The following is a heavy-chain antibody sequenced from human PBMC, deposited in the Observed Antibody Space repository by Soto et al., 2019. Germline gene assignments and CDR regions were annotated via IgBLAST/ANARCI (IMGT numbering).Heavy chain of an antibody. Sequence: KPSETLSLTCTVSGGSISSGDYYWSWIRQPPGKGLEWIGYIYYSGSTYYNPSLKSRVTISVDTSKNQFSLKLSSVTAADTAVYYCARGQGTNNWFDPWGQGTLVTVSS. CDR1: GGSISSGDYY. J-gene: IGHJ5*02. V-gene: IGHV4-30-4*01. D-gene: IGHD1-7*01. CDR2: IYYSGST. CDR3: ARGQGTNNWFDP.